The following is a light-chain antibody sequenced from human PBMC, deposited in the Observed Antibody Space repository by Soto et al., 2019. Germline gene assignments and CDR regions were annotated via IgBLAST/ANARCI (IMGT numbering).Light chain of an antibody. Sequence: VLTQSPGTLSLSPGERATLSCRASQSVSSSYLAWYQQKPGQAPRLLIYGASSRATGIPDRFSGRGSGTEFTLTISSLEPEDFAVYYCQQRSDWPRTFGQGTKVDIK. V-gene: IGKV3D-20*02. CDR1: QSVSSSY. CDR2: GAS. CDR3: QQRSDWPRT. J-gene: IGKJ1*01.